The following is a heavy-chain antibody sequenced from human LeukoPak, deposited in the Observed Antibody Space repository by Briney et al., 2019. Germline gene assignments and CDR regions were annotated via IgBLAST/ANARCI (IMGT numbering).Heavy chain of an antibody. J-gene: IGHJ4*02. CDR3: ARWSSSFDY. CDR1: GASISSNSYY. Sequence: SETLSLTCTVSGASISSNSYYWGWIRQPPGKGLEWIGSTYYSGSTYYNPSLKSRVTISVGTSKNQFSLKLRSVTAADTAVYYCARWSSSFDYWGQGTLVTVSS. CDR2: TYYSGST. D-gene: IGHD6-6*01. V-gene: IGHV4-39*01.